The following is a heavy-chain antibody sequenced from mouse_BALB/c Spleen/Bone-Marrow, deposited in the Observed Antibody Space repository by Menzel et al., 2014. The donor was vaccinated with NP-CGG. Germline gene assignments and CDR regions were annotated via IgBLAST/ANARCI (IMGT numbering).Heavy chain of an antibody. J-gene: IGHJ1*01. V-gene: IGHV1-5*01. Sequence: VQLQQSGTVLARPGASVQMSCKASGYSFTSYWMHWIKQRPGQGLEWIGAIYPGNSDTSYKQKFKGQAKLTAVTSASTAYMELSSLTNEDSAVYYCTRWRYAVWYFDVWGAGTSVTVSS. CDR1: GYSFTSYW. CDR2: IYPGNSDT. CDR3: TRWRYAVWYFDV. D-gene: IGHD2-14*01.